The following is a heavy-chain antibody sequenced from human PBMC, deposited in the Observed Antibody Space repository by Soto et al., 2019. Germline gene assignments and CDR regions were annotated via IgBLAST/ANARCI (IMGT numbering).Heavy chain of an antibody. D-gene: IGHD2-21*02. CDR2: INAGNGNT. CDR1: GYTFTSYA. CDR3: ARSIVVVTALDY. J-gene: IGHJ4*02. Sequence: QVQLVQSGAEEKKPGASVKVSCKASGYTFTSYAMHWVRQAPGQRLEWMGWINAGNGNTKYSQKFQGRVTSTRDTSASTADMKLSSLRSEDTAGYYCARSIVVVTALDYWGQGTLVTVSS. V-gene: IGHV1-3*05.